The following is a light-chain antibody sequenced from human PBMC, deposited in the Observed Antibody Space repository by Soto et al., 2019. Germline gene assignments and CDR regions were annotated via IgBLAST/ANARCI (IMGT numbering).Light chain of an antibody. CDR3: LQYNNCPRT. V-gene: IGKV3-15*01. CDR2: GAS. CDR1: QSISSD. J-gene: IGKJ1*01. Sequence: EIVMTQSPATLSVSPGERATLSCRASQSISSDLAWYQQKPGQAPRLLIFGASTGAPGISGRFSGSGSGTEFTLTISSLRSEDFAFYYCLQYNNCPRTFGQGTKVEIK.